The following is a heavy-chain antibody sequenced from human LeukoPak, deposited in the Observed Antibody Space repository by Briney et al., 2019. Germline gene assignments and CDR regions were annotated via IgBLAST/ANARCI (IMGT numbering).Heavy chain of an antibody. CDR2: INTGNGNT. CDR3: TRDRGTNWWDGMDV. Sequence: ASVKVSYKASGYSFTNYALHWVRQAPGQRLEWMGWINTGNGNTQYSQNFQDRITITRDTSASTVYMEVSSLRSEVMAVYYCTRDRGTNWWDGMDVWGQGTTVTVSS. D-gene: IGHD2-8*02. CDR1: GYSFTNYA. J-gene: IGHJ6*02. V-gene: IGHV1-3*04.